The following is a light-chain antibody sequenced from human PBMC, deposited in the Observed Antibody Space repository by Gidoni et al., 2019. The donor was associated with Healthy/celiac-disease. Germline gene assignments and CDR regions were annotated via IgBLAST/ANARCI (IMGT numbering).Light chain of an antibody. J-gene: IGLJ3*02. CDR3: SSYTSSSTWV. CDR1: SSDVGGYNY. V-gene: IGLV2-14*01. Sequence: QSALTQPASLSGPLGQSITISCTGTSSDVGGYNYVSCYQQHPGKAPKLMIYEVSNRPSGVSNRFSGSKSGNTASLTISGLQAEDEADYYCSSYTSSSTWVFGGGTKLTVL. CDR2: EVS.